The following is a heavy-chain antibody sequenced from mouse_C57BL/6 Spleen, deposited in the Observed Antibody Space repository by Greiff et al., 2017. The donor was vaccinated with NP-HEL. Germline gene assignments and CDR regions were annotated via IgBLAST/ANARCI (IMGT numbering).Heavy chain of an antibody. CDR1: GYSITSGYY. Sequence: VQLKQSGPGLVKPSQSLSLTCSVTGYSITSGYYWNWIRQFPGNKLEWMGYISYDGSNNYNPSLKNRISITRDTSKNQFFLKLNSVTTEDTATYYCAREGSNLDYWGQGTTLTVSS. V-gene: IGHV3-6*01. D-gene: IGHD2-5*01. CDR2: ISYDGSN. CDR3: AREGSNLDY. J-gene: IGHJ2*01.